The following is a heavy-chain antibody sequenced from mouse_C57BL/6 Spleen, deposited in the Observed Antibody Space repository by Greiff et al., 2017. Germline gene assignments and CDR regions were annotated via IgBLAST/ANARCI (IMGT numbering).Heavy chain of an antibody. V-gene: IGHV1-42*01. J-gene: IGHJ1*03. CDR2: INPSTGGT. CDR3: AIYYDYFFDV. CDR1: GYSFTGYY. D-gene: IGHD2-4*01. Sequence: EVQLQQSGPELVKPGASVKISCKASGYSFTGYYMNWVKQSPEKSLEWIGEINPSTGGTTYNQKFKAKATLTVDKSSSTAYMQLKSLTSEDSAVYYCAIYYDYFFDVWGTGTTVTVSS.